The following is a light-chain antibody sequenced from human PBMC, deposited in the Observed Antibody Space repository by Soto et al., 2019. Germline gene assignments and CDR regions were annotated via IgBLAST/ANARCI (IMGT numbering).Light chain of an antibody. CDR2: KAS. V-gene: IGKV1-5*03. J-gene: IGKJ2*01. CDR3: QHYNNWPFT. Sequence: DSQVTQCACALFWSVGDRVTITCRASQTISSWLAWYQQKPGKAPKLLIYKASTLKSGVPSRFSGSGSGTEFTLTISSLQSEDFAVYYCQHYNNWPFTFGQGTQVDI. CDR1: QTISSW.